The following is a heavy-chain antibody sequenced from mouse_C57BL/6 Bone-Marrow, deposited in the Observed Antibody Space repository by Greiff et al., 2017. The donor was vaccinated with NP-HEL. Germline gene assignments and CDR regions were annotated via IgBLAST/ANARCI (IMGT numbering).Heavy chain of an antibody. CDR1: GYTFTSYW. J-gene: IGHJ2*01. Sequence: VQLQQPGAELVRPGTSVKLSCKASGYTFTSYWMHWVKQRPGQGLEWIGVIDPSDSYTNYNQKFKGKATLTVDTSSSTAYMQLSSLTSEDSAVYYCARNFPSCYFDYWGQGTTLTVSS. CDR3: ARNFPSCYFDY. V-gene: IGHV1-59*01. D-gene: IGHD4-1*02. CDR2: IDPSDSYT.